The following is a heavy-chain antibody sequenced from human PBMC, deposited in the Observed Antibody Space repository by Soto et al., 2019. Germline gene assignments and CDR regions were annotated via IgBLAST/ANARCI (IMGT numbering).Heavy chain of an antibody. V-gene: IGHV1-18*01. D-gene: IGHD1-26*01. CDR2: ISAYNGNT. J-gene: IGHJ5*02. Sequence: QVQLVQSGAEVKKPGASVKVSCKASGYTFTSYGISWVRQATGQGPEWMGWISAYNGNTNYAQKLQGRVTMTTDTSTSTAYMELRSLRSDDTAVYYCARDPGLSGSYRVRFATFDPWGQGTLVTVSS. CDR3: ARDPGLSGSYRVRFATFDP. CDR1: GYTFTSYG.